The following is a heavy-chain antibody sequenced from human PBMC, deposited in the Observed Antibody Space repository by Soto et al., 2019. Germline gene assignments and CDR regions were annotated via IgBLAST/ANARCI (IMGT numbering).Heavy chain of an antibody. Sequence: SETQSLTCTVSGGTIRSGGYYWSWIRQHPGKGLEWIGYIYYSGSTYYNPSLKSRVTISVDTSKNQFSLKLSSVTAADTAVYYCARVDSGYYGSGSYSNWFDPWGQGTLVTVSS. CDR3: ARVDSGYYGSGSYSNWFDP. J-gene: IGHJ5*02. CDR1: GGTIRSGGYY. CDR2: IYYSGST. V-gene: IGHV4-31*03. D-gene: IGHD3-10*01.